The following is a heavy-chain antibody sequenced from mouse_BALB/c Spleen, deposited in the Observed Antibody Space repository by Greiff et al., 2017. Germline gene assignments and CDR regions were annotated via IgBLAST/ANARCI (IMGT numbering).Heavy chain of an antibody. V-gene: IGHV2-9-2*01. CDR3: VRDKILRSYWYIDV. J-gene: IGHJ1*01. Sequence: QVQLKESGPGLVAPSQSLSITCTVSGFSLTSYDISWIRQPPGKGLEWLGVIWTGGGTNYNSAFMSRLSISKDNSKSQVFLKMNSLQTDDTAIYYCVRDKILRSYWYIDVWGEGTTVTVSS. D-gene: IGHD1-1*01. CDR1: GFSLTSYD. CDR2: IWTGGGT.